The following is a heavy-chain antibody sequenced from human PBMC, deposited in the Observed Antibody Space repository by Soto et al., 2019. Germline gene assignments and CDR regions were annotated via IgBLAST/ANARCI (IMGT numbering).Heavy chain of an antibody. D-gene: IGHD2-8*01. CDR3: AIPSGQMVGAPWLSS. Sequence: EVQLVESGGGLVQPGESLRLSCATSGLTFSEAWMFWVRQAPGKGPEWVGRIKSKSYGETTDYSAPVRGRFTISRDDTKNTIYLQMDSLRTDDTAVYYCAIPSGQMVGAPWLSSWGQGTLVTVSS. CDR2: IKSKSYGETT. V-gene: IGHV3-15*01. CDR1: GLTFSEAW. J-gene: IGHJ4*02.